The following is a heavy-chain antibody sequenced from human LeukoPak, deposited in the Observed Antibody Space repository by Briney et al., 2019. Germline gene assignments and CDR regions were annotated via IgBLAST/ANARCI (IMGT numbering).Heavy chain of an antibody. CDR1: GFTFSDYY. CDR3: ARDSQVDGAFDI. D-gene: IGHD6-19*01. Sequence: GGSLRLSCAASGFTFSDYYMSWIRQAPGKGLEWVSYISSSSSTIYYADSVKGRFTISRDNAKNSLYLQMNSLRAEDMAVYYCARDSQVDGAFDIWGQGTMVTVSS. V-gene: IGHV3-11*04. J-gene: IGHJ3*02. CDR2: ISSSSSTI.